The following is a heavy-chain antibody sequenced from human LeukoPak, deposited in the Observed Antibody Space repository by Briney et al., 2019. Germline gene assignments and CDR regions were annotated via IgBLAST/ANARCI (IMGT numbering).Heavy chain of an antibody. CDR1: GFTFDDYA. Sequence: GGSLRLSCATSGFTFDDYAMHWVRQPRGKGLEWVSGISWNSGSIGYVDSAKGRFTISRDNAKNSLYLEMNSLRAEDTAFYYCVKGKGGKSNTNWNAGYFLHWGQGTLVTVSS. V-gene: IGHV3-9*01. CDR3: VKGKGGKSNTNWNAGYFLH. CDR2: ISWNSGSI. J-gene: IGHJ1*01. D-gene: IGHD1-1*01.